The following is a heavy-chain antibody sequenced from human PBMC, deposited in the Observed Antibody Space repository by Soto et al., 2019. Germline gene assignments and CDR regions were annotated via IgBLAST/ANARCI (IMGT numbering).Heavy chain of an antibody. CDR2: IIPIFGTA. V-gene: IGHV1-69*01. J-gene: IGHJ6*02. D-gene: IGHD6-19*01. CDR1: GGTFSSYA. CDR3: ARGKAPNRSGWYYYYYGMDV. Sequence: QVQLVQSGAEVKKPGSSVKVSCKASGGTFSSYAISWVRQAPGQGLEWMGGIIPIFGTANYAQKFQGRVTITADESTSTAYMELSCLRSEDTAVYYCARGKAPNRSGWYYYYYGMDVWGQGTTVTVSS.